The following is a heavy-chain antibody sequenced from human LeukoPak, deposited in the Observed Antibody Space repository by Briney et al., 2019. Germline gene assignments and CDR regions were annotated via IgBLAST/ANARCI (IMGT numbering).Heavy chain of an antibody. CDR1: GGSISSYY. CDR2: IYYSGST. V-gene: IGHV4-59*01. J-gene: IGHJ4*02. Sequence: SETLSLTCTVSGGSISSYYWSWIRQPPGKGLEWIGHIYYSGSTNYNPSLKSRVTISVDTSKNQFSLKLSSVTAADTAVYYCARGYSSSWYITHYFDYWGQGTLVTVSS. CDR3: ARGYSSSWYITHYFDY. D-gene: IGHD6-13*01.